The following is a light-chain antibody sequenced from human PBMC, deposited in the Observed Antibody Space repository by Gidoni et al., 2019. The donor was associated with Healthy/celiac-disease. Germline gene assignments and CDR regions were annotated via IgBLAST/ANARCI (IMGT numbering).Light chain of an antibody. V-gene: IGKV3-20*01. CDR3: QPYGSSLLT. CDR1: QSVSTSY. Sequence: EIVLTQSPGTLSLSPGERATLSCRASQSVSTSYLAWYQQKPGQAPRLLIYGASSRATGIPDRFSGRGSGTDFTLTISRLEPEDFAVYYCQPYGSSLLTFGQGTKVEIK. CDR2: GAS. J-gene: IGKJ1*01.